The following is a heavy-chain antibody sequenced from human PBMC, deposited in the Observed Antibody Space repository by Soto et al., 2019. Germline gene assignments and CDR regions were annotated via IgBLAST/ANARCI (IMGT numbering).Heavy chain of an antibody. V-gene: IGHV3-23*01. CDR2: ISGSGGST. CDR3: AKSPQYSSSGGY. J-gene: IGHJ4*02. D-gene: IGHD6-13*01. Sequence: GGSLTLFSQPSAFTFCTYPMICVPQASGKGLEWVSAISGSGGSTYYAECVKGRFTISRDNSKNTLYLQMNSLRAEDTAVYYCAKSPQYSSSGGYWGQGTLVTDCS. CDR1: AFTFCTYP.